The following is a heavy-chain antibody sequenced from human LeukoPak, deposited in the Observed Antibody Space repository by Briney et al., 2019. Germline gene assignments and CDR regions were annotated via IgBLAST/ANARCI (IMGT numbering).Heavy chain of an antibody. Sequence: SETLSLTCTVSGGSISSYYWSWIRQPPGKGLEWIGYIYYSGSTNYNPSLKSRVTISVDTSKNQFSLKLSSVTAADTAVYYCARRRRIAAAGMYYYMDVWGKGTTVTISS. CDR3: ARRRRIAAAGMYYYMDV. D-gene: IGHD6-13*01. J-gene: IGHJ6*03. CDR1: GGSISSYY. V-gene: IGHV4-59*01. CDR2: IYYSGST.